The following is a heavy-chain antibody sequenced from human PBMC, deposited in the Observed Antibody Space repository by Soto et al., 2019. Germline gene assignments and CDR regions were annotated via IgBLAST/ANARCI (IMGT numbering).Heavy chain of an antibody. J-gene: IGHJ4*02. Sequence: QVQLVQSGAEVKKPGASVKVSCKASGYSFTHYGITWVRQAPGQGLEWTGWINAYVGETKSAQKWEGSVTVTMDTSTNTAYLELRSLRSDDTAVYYCARGDGDTLDYWGQGTLVRVSA. CDR1: GYSFTHYG. CDR3: ARGDGDTLDY. CDR2: INAYVGET. V-gene: IGHV1-18*01.